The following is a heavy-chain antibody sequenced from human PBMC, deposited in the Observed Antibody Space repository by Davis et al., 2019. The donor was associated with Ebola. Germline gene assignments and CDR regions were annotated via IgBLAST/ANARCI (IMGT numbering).Heavy chain of an antibody. D-gene: IGHD6-19*01. CDR1: GFTFSSYS. J-gene: IGHJ2*01. Sequence: GGSLRLSCAASGFTFSSYSMNWVRQAPGKGLEWVSCISSSSSTIYYADSVKGRFTISRDNAKNSLYLQMNSLRDEDTAVYYCARDEAITVAGSINWYFDLWGRGTLVPVSS. V-gene: IGHV3-48*02. CDR2: ISSSSSTI. CDR3: ARDEAITVAGSINWYFDL.